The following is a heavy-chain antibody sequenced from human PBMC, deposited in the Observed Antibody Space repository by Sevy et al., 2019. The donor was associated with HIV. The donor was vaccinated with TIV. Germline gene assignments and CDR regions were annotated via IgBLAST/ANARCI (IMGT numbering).Heavy chain of an antibody. D-gene: IGHD2-15*01. CDR2: ISWDGGST. Sequence: GGSLRLSCAASGFTFDDYTMHWVRQAPGKGLEWVSLISWDGGSTYYADSVKGRFTISRDNSKNSLYLQMNSLRTEDTAMYYCADGGFVDCSGLTYYYYGMDVWGQGTTVTVSS. CDR1: GFTFDDYT. J-gene: IGHJ6*02. V-gene: IGHV3-43*01. CDR3: ADGGFVDCSGLTYYYYGMDV.